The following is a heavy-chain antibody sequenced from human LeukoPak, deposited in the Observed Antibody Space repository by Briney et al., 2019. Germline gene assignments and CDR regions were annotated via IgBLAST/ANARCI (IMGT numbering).Heavy chain of an antibody. J-gene: IGHJ2*01. V-gene: IGHV4-39*01. CDR1: GFTVRDNY. Sequence: SPGGSLRLSCAASGFTVRDNYMSWVRQPPGKGLEWIGSVYYSGRTYYNPSLKSRVTISVDTSKNQYSLKLSSVTAADTAVYYCARLDLNWYFDLWGRDTLVTVSS. D-gene: IGHD3/OR15-3a*01. CDR2: VYYSGRT. CDR3: ARLDLNWYFDL.